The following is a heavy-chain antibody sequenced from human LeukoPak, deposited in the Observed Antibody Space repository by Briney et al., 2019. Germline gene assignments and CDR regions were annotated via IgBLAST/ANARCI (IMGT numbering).Heavy chain of an antibody. CDR1: GFTVSSNY. CDR3: ARHYYYDSSGYWALY. D-gene: IGHD3-22*01. CDR2: IYSGGST. V-gene: IGHV3-53*01. J-gene: IGHJ4*02. Sequence: GGSLRLFCAASGFTVSSNYMSWVRQAPGKGLEWVSVIYSGGSTYYADSVKGRFTISRDNSKNTLYLQMNSLRAEDTAVYYCARHYYYDSSGYWALYWGQGTLVTVSS.